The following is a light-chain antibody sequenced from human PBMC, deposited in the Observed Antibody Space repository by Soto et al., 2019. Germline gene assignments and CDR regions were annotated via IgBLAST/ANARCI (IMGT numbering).Light chain of an antibody. CDR1: QIVSNNY. CDR2: GAS. CDR3: QQFAIAPWT. Sequence: EIVLTQSPGTLSLSPGERATLSCRASQIVSNNYLAWYQHKPGQAPRLLIYGASSRATGIPDRISGSGSGTDFTLDISRLEPDDFAVYYCQQFAIAPWTFGQGTKVEI. V-gene: IGKV3-20*01. J-gene: IGKJ1*01.